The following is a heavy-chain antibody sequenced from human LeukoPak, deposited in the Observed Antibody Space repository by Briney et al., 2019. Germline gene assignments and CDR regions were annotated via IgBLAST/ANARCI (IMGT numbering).Heavy chain of an antibody. CDR2: IVSDGSGI. CDR3: ARAAYNSSPDY. V-gene: IGHV3-74*01. CDR1: GFTFSHYW. J-gene: IGHJ4*02. Sequence: GGSLRLSCAASGFTFSHYWMVWVRQTPEKGLVWVSYIVSDGSGISYADSVKGRFTMSRDNAKDTLYLQMDSLRTEDTAVYYCARAAYNSSPDYWGQGTLVTVSS. D-gene: IGHD6-19*01.